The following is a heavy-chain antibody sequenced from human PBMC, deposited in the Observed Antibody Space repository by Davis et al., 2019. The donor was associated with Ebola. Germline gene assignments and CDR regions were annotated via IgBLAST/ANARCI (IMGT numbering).Heavy chain of an antibody. Sequence: GGSLRLSCAASGFTFNIYPMHWVRQAPGKGLEWVAVISYDGSNKYYADSVKGRFTISRDNSKNTLYLQMNSLRVEDTAVYFCVREDRDFDYWGQGTLVTVSS. CDR3: VREDRDFDY. D-gene: IGHD3-22*01. V-gene: IGHV3-30*04. J-gene: IGHJ4*02. CDR2: ISYDGSNK. CDR1: GFTFNIYP.